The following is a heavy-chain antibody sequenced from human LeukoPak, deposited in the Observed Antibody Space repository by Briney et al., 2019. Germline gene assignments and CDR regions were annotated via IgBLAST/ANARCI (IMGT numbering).Heavy chain of an antibody. CDR2: ISSSGSTI. CDR3: ARVEGAKSAFDI. CDR1: GFTFSSYA. Sequence: GGSLRLSCAASGFTFSSYAMSWVRQAPGKGLEWVSYISSSGSTIYYADSVKGRFTISRDNAKKALYLQMNSLRVEDTAVYYCARVEGAKSAFDIWGQGTMVTVSS. J-gene: IGHJ3*02. V-gene: IGHV3-48*04. D-gene: IGHD1-26*01.